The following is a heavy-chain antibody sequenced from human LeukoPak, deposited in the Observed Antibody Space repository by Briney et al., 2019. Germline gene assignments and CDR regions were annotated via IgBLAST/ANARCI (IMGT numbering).Heavy chain of an antibody. V-gene: IGHV3-33*03. D-gene: IGHD2-2*01. Sequence: GGSLRLSCAASGFIFRNYGMHWVRQTPDKGLEWVSFIWYDGDNKNYADSVKGRFTTSRDNSMNTVSLQMNSLRVEDTAVYYCAKDLVVVVPAAIINYYYGMDVWGQGTRSPSP. J-gene: IGHJ6*02. CDR1: GFIFRNYG. CDR2: IWYDGDNK. CDR3: AKDLVVVVPAAIINYYYGMDV.